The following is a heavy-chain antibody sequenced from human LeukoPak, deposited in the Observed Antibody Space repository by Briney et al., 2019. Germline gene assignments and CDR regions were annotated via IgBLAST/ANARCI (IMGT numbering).Heavy chain of an antibody. J-gene: IGHJ3*02. CDR3: ARGLDSSSWYGYDAFDI. CDR2: ISAYNGNT. Sequence: ASVTVSCTASGYTFTSYGISWVRQAPGQGLEWMGWISAYNGNTNYAQKLQGRVTMTTDTSTSTAYMELRSLRSDDTAVYYCARGLDSSSWYGYDAFDIWGQGTMVTVSS. V-gene: IGHV1-18*04. D-gene: IGHD6-13*01. CDR1: GYTFTSYG.